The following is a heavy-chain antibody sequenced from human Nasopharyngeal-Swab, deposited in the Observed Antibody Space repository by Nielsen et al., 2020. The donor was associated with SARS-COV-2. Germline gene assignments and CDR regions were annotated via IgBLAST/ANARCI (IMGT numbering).Heavy chain of an antibody. D-gene: IGHD3-3*01. J-gene: IGHJ3*02. V-gene: IGHV4-30-4*01. CDR2: IYYSEST. Sequence: RQAPGKGLEWLGYIYYSESTYYNPFLKSRITMSLETSKNQFSLELKSVTAADTAVYYCARGDIGNGYYYSMSFGAFDIWGQGTMVTVSS. CDR3: ARGDIGNGYYYSMSFGAFDI.